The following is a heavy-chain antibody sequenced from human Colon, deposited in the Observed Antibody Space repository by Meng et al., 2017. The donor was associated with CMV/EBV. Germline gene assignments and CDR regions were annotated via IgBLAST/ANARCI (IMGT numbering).Heavy chain of an antibody. J-gene: IGHJ4*02. D-gene: IGHD1-26*01. CDR2: INSNSGAT. Sequence: QVKWVQSGAGVTKPGASVKVSCKAYGYTFSDYHIHWVRQAPGQGLEWMGWINSNSGATDYAQKFQGRLTMTRDTSITTVYMELSSLRSDDTAVYYCARDPSGSRVPFDYWGQGSLVTVSS. CDR1: GYTFSDYH. CDR3: ARDPSGSRVPFDY. V-gene: IGHV1-2*02.